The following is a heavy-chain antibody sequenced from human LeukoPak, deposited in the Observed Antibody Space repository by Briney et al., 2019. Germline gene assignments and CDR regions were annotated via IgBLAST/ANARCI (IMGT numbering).Heavy chain of an antibody. D-gene: IGHD6-6*01. V-gene: IGHV3-11*04. J-gene: IGHJ4*02. CDR3: TTGPRHLDS. CDR1: GFTFSDSY. CDR2: ISGSGHDI. Sequence: PGGSLRLSCAASGFTFSDSYMTWVRQAPGKGVEWVAYISGSGHDINYSESAKGRFTIFRDNAKNSLYLQMSSLRVEDTAVYYCTTGPRHLDSWGQGTLVTVSS.